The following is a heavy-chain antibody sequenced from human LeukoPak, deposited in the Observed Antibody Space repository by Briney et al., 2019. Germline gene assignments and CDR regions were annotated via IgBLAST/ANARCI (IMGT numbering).Heavy chain of an antibody. CDR2: ISGGGGSA. J-gene: IGHJ4*02. D-gene: IGHD3-10*01. CDR1: GFTFSSYA. Sequence: PGGSLRLSCAASGFTFSSYAMTWVRQAPGRGLEWVSAISGGGGSAYYADSVKGQFTISRDNSKNTLYLQMNSLRAEDTAVYYCAKELLWFGELPPAYWGQGTLVTVSS. CDR3: AKELLWFGELPPAY. V-gene: IGHV3-23*01.